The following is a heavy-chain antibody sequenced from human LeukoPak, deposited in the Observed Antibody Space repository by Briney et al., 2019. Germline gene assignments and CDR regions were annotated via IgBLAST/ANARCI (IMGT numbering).Heavy chain of an antibody. CDR2: ISWNSGSI. J-gene: IGHJ2*01. CDR1: GFTFDDYA. Sequence: GGSLRLSCAASGFTFDDYAMHWVRHAPGKGLEWVSGISWNSGSIGYADSVKGRFTISRDNAKNSLYLQMNSLRAEDTALYYCAKDILTRIAVAGDWYFDLWGRGTLVTVSS. CDR3: AKDILTRIAVAGDWYFDL. D-gene: IGHD6-19*01. V-gene: IGHV3-9*01.